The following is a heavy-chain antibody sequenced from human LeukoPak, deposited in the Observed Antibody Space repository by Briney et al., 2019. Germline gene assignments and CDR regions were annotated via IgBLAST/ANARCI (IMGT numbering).Heavy chain of an antibody. CDR1: GYSISGGYY. CDR3: AKITTVTLRPSYFDY. V-gene: IGHV4-38-2*01. J-gene: IGHJ4*02. Sequence: SETLSLTCAVSGYSISGGYYWGWIRQPPGKGLEWIGSIYHSGSTYYNPSLKSRVTISVDTSKNQFSLKLSSVTAADTAVHHCAKITTVTLRPSYFDYWGQGTLVTVSS. CDR2: IYHSGST. D-gene: IGHD4-17*01.